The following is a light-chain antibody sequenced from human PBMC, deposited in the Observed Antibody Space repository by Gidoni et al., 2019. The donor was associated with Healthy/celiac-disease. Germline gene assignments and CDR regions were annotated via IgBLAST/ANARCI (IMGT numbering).Light chain of an antibody. CDR1: QGISSY. CDR3: QQLNSSPYT. V-gene: IGKV1-9*01. Sequence: IQLTQTPSFLSASVGDRVTITCRASQGISSYLAWYQHNPGKAPKLLIYAASTLQSGVPSRFSGSGSGTEFTLTISSLQPEDSATYYCQQLNSSPYTFGQGTKLEIK. CDR2: AAS. J-gene: IGKJ2*01.